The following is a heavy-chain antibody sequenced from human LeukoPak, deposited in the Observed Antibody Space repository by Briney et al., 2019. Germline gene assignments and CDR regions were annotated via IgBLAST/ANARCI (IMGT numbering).Heavy chain of an antibody. Sequence: GGPLRLSCAASGFTFDDYGMSWVRQAPGKGLEWVSGINWNGGSTGYADSVKGRFTISRDNAKNSLYLQMNSLRAEDTALYYCAREATRTMVRGDLTGYWGQGTLVTVSS. J-gene: IGHJ4*02. CDR1: GFTFDDYG. CDR3: AREATRTMVRGDLTGY. D-gene: IGHD3-10*01. V-gene: IGHV3-20*04. CDR2: INWNGGST.